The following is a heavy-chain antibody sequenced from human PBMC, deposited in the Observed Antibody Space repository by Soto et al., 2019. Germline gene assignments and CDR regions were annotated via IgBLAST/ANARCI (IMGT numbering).Heavy chain of an antibody. CDR3: ASLSGVVAAPSWVWFDP. D-gene: IGHD2-15*01. V-gene: IGHV4-31*03. J-gene: IGHJ5*02. Sequence: SETLSLTCTVSGGSISSGGYYWSWIRQHPGKGLEWIGYIYYSGSTYYNPSLKSRVTISVDTSKNQFSLKLSSVTAADTAVYYCASLSGVVAAPSWVWFDPWGQGTLVTVSS. CDR1: GGSISSGGYY. CDR2: IYYSGST.